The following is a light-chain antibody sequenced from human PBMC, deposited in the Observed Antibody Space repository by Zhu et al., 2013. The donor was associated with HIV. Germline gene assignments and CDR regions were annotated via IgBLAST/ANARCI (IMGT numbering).Light chain of an antibody. Sequence: QSVLTQPPSASGTPGQRVTMSCSGSSPNIGSNTVNWYQQVAGTAPKLLMYETDQRPSGVPDRFSGSRSGTSASLAISGLQSEDEAEYFCSAWDDSLNAAIFGGGTKLTVL. CDR1: SPNIGSNT. CDR3: SAWDDSLNAAI. V-gene: IGLV1-44*01. CDR2: ETD. J-gene: IGLJ2*01.